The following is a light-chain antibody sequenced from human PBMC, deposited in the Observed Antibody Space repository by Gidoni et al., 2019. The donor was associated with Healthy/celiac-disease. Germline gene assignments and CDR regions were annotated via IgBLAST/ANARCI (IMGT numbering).Light chain of an antibody. V-gene: IGLV9-49*01. J-gene: IGLJ3*02. CDR1: SGYSNYK. CDR2: VGTGGIVG. CDR3: GADHGSGSNFLREV. Sequence: QPVLTQPPSASASLGASATLTCTLSSGYSNYKVDWYQQRPGKGPRFVMRVGTGGIVGSKGDGIPDRFSVLGSGLNRYLTIKNIQEEDESDYHCGADHGSGSNFLREVFGGGTKLTVL.